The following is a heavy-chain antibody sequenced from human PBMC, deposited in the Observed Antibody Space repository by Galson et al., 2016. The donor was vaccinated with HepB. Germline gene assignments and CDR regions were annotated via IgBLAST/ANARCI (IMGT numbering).Heavy chain of an antibody. CDR2: INIRSDLT. V-gene: IGHV3-23*01. D-gene: IGHD3-10*01. CDR1: GFAVSGYG. J-gene: IGHJ6*02. Sequence: SLRLSCAASGFAVSGYGMTWVRLAPGKGLEWVSGINIRSDLTYYADSVQGRFTVSKDNSKNTLYLQMDGLRADDTATYYCVRLRNWLAGYYAMDVWGPGTPVTGSS. CDR3: VRLRNWLAGYYAMDV.